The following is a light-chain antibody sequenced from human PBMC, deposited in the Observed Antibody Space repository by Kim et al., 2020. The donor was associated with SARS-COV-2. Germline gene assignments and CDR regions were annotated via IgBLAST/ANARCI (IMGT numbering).Light chain of an antibody. V-gene: IGKV1-39*01. CDR1: QTISSY. CDR3: QQSYSTPYS. CDR2: AAS. Sequence: SASVGDIVTITCRASQTISSYLNWYQQKPGKAPKLLIYAASSLQSGVPSRFSGIGSGTDFTLTISSLQPEDFATYYCQQSYSTPYSFGQGTKLEI. J-gene: IGKJ2*03.